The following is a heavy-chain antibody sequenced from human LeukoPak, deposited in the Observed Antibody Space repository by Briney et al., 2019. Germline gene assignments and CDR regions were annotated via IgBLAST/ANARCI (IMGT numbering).Heavy chain of an antibody. Sequence: SETLSLTCAVSGYSISSGYYWGWIRQPPGKGLEWIGSVYHTGSTYYHPSLKSRVPISLDTSKIQFSLRLTAVTAADTAVYYCASHYYDSSGYLFDSWGRGSLVTVSS. D-gene: IGHD3-22*01. J-gene: IGHJ4*02. V-gene: IGHV4-38-2*01. CDR2: VYHTGST. CDR3: ASHYYDSSGYLFDS. CDR1: GYSISSGYY.